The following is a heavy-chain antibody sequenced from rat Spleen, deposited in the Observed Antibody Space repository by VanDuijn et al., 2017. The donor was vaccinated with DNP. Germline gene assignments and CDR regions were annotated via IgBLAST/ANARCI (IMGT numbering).Heavy chain of an antibody. CDR1: GFTFSDYN. V-gene: IGHV5S10*01. CDR3: ATRDYYTSPCNSFAP. Sequence: EVQLVESGGGLVQPGRSLKLSCSASGFTFSDYNMAWVRQAPKKGLEWVAAIIYDGSRTYYRDSVQGRFTISRDNAKDNLYLQMDSLRSEETATYYCATRDYYTSPCNSFAPWGQGTLVTVCS. CDR2: IIYDGSRT. J-gene: IGHJ3*01. D-gene: IGHD1-6*01.